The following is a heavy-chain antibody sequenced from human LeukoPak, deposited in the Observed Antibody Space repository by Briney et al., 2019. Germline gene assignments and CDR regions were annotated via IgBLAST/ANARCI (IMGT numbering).Heavy chain of an antibody. Sequence: SETLSLTCTVSGGSISSYYWSWIRQPPGKGLEWIGYIYYSGSTNYNPSLKSRVTISVDTSKNQFSLKLSSVTAADTAVYYCSGQWLLHPGAFAIWGQGTMVTVSS. CDR2: IYYSGST. V-gene: IGHV4-59*08. CDR1: GGSISSYY. CDR3: SGQWLLHPGAFAI. D-gene: IGHD6-19*01. J-gene: IGHJ3*02.